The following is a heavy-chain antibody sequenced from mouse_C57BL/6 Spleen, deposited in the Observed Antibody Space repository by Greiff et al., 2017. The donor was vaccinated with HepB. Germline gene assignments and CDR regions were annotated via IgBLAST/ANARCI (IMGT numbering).Heavy chain of an antibody. D-gene: IGHD1-1*01. J-gene: IGHJ3*01. CDR1: GYTFTSFW. V-gene: IGHV1-69*01. CDR2: IVPSDSYT. Sequence: QVQLQQPGAELVMPGASVKLSCKASGYTFTSFWMHWVKQRPGQGLEWIGEIVPSDSYTNYNQTFKGKSTLTVDKSSSTAYMQLSSLTSEDSAVYYCARGPRVYDYDEGTWFSYWGQVTLVTVSA. CDR3: ARGPRVYDYDEGTWFSY.